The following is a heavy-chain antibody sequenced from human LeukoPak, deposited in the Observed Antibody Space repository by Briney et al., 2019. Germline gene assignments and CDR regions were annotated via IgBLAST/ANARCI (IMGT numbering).Heavy chain of an antibody. D-gene: IGHD5-24*01. CDR1: GGSISSYY. CDR2: IYYSGST. CDR3: ARGEMATISFDY. Sequence: SATLSLTCTVSGGSISSYYWSWIRQPPGKGLEWIGYIYYSGSTNYNPSLKSRVTISVDTSKNQFSLKLSSVTAADTAVYYCARGEMATISFDYWGQGTLVTVSS. V-gene: IGHV4-59*01. J-gene: IGHJ4*02.